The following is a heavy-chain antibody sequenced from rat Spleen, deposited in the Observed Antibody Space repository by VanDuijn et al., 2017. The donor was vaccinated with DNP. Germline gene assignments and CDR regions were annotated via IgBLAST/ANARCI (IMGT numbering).Heavy chain of an antibody. Sequence: EVQLVESGGGLVQPGRSLKLSCAASGFTFSAYYMAWVRQAPAKGLEWVAYIGSPAYAPYYTDSVKGRFAISRDNAKSTLYLQMNSLRSEDKATYYCARWTRYFDYWGQGVMVTVSS. CDR2: IGSPAYAP. CDR3: ARWTRYFDY. V-gene: IGHV5-25*01. CDR1: GFTFSAYY. J-gene: IGHJ2*01. D-gene: IGHD1-7*01.